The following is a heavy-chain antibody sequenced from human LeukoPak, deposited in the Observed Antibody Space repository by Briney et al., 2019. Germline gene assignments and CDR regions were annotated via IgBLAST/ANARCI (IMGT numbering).Heavy chain of an antibody. CDR3: ARGGVNPVDH. CDR1: GFPFNSFW. Sequence: GGSLRLSCAASGFPFNSFWMHWVRQAPGKGLVWVSDMNEYSTTIRYADSVKGRFTISRDNAKSILYLQMNNLRAEDTAMYFCARGGVNPVDHWGEGTLVTVSS. CDR2: MNEYSTTI. D-gene: IGHD1-14*01. V-gene: IGHV3-74*01. J-gene: IGHJ4*02.